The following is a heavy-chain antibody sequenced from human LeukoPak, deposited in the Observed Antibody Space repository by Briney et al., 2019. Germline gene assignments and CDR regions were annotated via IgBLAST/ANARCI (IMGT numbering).Heavy chain of an antibody. D-gene: IGHD5-12*01. CDR1: GRSFSGYY. J-gene: IGHJ4*02. CDR2: INHSGST. CDR3: ARSGGLRLDY. V-gene: IGHV4-34*01. Sequence: SETLSLTCAVYGRSFSGYYWSWIRQPPGKGLEWIGEINHSGSTNYNPSLKSRVTISVDTSKNQFSLKLSSVTAADTAVYYCARSGGLRLDYWGQGTLVAVSS.